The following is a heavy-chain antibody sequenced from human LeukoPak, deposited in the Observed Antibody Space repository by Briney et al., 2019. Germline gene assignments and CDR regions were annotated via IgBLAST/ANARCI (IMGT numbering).Heavy chain of an antibody. CDR2: IYTKTVRT. Sequence: ASVKVSCKTSVYTFTDYNIHWVCHAPLQGVESRGCIYTKTVRTSTARKFLGRGAMTRDPTTTTVSMDMAWLTSDDTAIYFCARADFINAGPYLIGPWGQGTLVTVSS. D-gene: IGHD2-8*01. CDR3: ARADFINAGPYLIGP. V-gene: IGHV1-2*02. CDR1: VYTFTDYN. J-gene: IGHJ5*02.